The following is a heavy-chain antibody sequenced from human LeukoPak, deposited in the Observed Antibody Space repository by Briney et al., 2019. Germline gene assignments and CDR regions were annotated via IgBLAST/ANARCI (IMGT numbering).Heavy chain of an antibody. CDR2: ISSGSTII. D-gene: IGHD6-13*01. J-gene: IGHJ5*02. Sequence: GGYLRLSCPASEFTFSSHSMNWVRQAPGKGLEWVSYISSGSTIIHYADSVKGRFTISRDDAKNSLYLQMNSLRAEDTAVYYCAKVPRQHDNWFDPWGQGTLVTVSS. CDR3: AKVPRQHDNWFDP. CDR1: EFTFSSHS. V-gene: IGHV3-48*01.